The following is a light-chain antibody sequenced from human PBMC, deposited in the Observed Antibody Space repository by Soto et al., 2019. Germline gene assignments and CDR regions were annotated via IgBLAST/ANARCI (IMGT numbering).Light chain of an antibody. CDR3: QQYNNSPPYT. CDR2: GAS. CDR1: QSVGSN. V-gene: IGKV3-15*01. J-gene: IGKJ2*01. Sequence: EIVMTQSPATLSVSPGERATLSCRASQSVGSNLAWYQQKPGQAPRLLIYGASTRATGIPARFSGSGSGTEFTLTISSLQSEDSAVYYWQQYNNSPPYTFGQGTKLEIK.